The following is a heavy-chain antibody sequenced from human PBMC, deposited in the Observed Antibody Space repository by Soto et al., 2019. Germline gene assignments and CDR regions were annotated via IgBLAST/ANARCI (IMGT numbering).Heavy chain of an antibody. J-gene: IGHJ6*02. CDR1: GGSISSGDYY. Sequence: QVQLQESGPGLVKPSQTLSLTCTVSGGSISSGDYYWSWIRQPPGKGLEWIGYIYYSGSTYYNPSLKGRVTISVDTSKSGFSLKLSCVTAADTAVYDCARASPVVTDVWGQGTTVTVSS. CDR2: IYYSGST. D-gene: IGHD5-18*01. V-gene: IGHV4-30-4*01. CDR3: ARASPVVTDV.